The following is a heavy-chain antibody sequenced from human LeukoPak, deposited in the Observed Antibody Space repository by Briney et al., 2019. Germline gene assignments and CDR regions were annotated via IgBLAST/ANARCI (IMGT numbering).Heavy chain of an antibody. CDR2: INHSGST. Sequence: SETLSLTCAVYGGSFSGYYWSWIRQPPGKGLEWIGEINHSGSTNYNPSLKSRVTISVDTSKNQFSLKLSSVTAADTAVYYCARDQVSHPQFTMIVYWGQGTLVTVSS. CDR1: GGSFSGYY. J-gene: IGHJ4*02. V-gene: IGHV4-34*01. D-gene: IGHD3-22*01. CDR3: ARDQVSHPQFTMIVY.